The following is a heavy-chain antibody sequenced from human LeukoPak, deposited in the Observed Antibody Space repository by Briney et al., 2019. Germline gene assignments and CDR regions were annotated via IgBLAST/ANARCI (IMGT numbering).Heavy chain of an antibody. D-gene: IGHD3-10*01. J-gene: IGHJ4*02. CDR1: GFTFSSYW. CDR2: IYSGGST. CDR3: ARESGLLWFGEFDY. Sequence: GGSLRLSCAASGFTFSSYWMSWVRQAPGRGLEWVSVIYSGGSTYYADSVKGRFTISRDNSKNTLYLQMNSLRAEDTAVYYCARESGLLWFGEFDYWGQGTLVTVSS. V-gene: IGHV3-53*01.